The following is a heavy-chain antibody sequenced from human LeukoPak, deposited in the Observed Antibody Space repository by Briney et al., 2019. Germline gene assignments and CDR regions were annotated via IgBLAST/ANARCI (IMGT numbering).Heavy chain of an antibody. CDR2: INNDGGDT. J-gene: IGHJ3*02. CDR1: GFTFINYW. CDR3: ARGGSNHAFDI. V-gene: IGHV3-74*01. Sequence: GGSLRLSCTASGFTFINYWIHWVRQPPGKGLVWVSRINNDGGDTIYADSVRGRFTISRDNAKNTLYLQMNSLGAEDTAVYCCARGGSNHAFDIWGQGTVVTVSS.